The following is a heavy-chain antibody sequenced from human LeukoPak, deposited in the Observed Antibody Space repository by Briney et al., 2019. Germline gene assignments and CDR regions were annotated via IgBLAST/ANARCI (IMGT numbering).Heavy chain of an antibody. V-gene: IGHV4-4*07. CDR1: GGSISSYY. CDR3: ARDRGGSYDTRALDY. J-gene: IGHJ4*02. CDR2: IYSSGST. Sequence: SETLSLTCTVSGGSISSYYWSWIRQPAGKGLEWIGRIYSSGSTNYNPSLKSRVTMSVDKSKSQFSLNLTCVTAADTAVYYCARDRGGSYDTRALDYWGQGALVTVSS. D-gene: IGHD1-26*01.